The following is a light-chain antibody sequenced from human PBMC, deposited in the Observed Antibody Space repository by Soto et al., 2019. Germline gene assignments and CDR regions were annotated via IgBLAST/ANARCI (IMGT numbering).Light chain of an antibody. V-gene: IGKV1-33*01. CDR2: HAS. CDR1: QNITNN. Sequence: DIQMTQSPSSLSASIGDRVTITCQASQNITNNLSWYQQKPGKAPNLXXXHASKLAKGVTSRFSGSGSGTDFSFIITSLQSQDLATYYCQQYYGLPPLTFGQGTRLEIK. CDR3: QQYYGLPPLT. J-gene: IGKJ5*01.